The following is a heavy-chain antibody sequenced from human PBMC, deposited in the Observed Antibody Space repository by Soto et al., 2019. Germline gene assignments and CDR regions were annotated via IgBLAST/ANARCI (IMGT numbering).Heavy chain of an antibody. CDR1: GYAFSSYW. D-gene: IGHD2-8*02. Sequence: RGESLKISCQGSGYAFSSYWIAWVRQMPGKGLEWMGIIYPGDSDTRYSPSFQGQVTISVDKSITTAYLQWSSLKASDTAMYYCARGCCTATICDPWFDPWGQGTLVTVSS. CDR2: IYPGDSDT. V-gene: IGHV5-51*01. J-gene: IGHJ5*02. CDR3: ARGCCTATICDPWFDP.